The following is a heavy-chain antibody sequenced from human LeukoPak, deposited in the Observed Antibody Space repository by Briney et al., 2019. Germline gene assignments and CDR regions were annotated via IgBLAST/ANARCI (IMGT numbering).Heavy chain of an antibody. J-gene: IGHJ4*02. CDR2: ISGSGGST. CDR1: GFTFSNYA. Sequence: PGGSLRLSCAASGFTFSNYAMSWVRQAPGKGLEWVSAISGSGGSTYYADSVKGRFTISRDNSKNTLYLQMNSLKAEDTAVYYCATEGIYCSSTSCLLYWGQGTLVTVSS. D-gene: IGHD2-2*01. CDR3: ATEGIYCSSTSCLLY. V-gene: IGHV3-23*01.